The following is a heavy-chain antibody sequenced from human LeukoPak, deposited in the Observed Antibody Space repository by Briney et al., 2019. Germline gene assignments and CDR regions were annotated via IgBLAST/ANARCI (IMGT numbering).Heavy chain of an antibody. J-gene: IGHJ4*02. V-gene: IGHV3-7*01. CDR1: GFTFSSYW. CDR3: ARDGPGHFYTDFDY. Sequence: GGSLRLSCAASGFTFSSYWMSWVRQAPGKGLEWVANIKQDGSEKYYVDSVKGRFTISRDNAKNSLYLQMNSLRAEDTAVYYCARDGPGHFYTDFDYWGQGALVTVSS. CDR2: IKQDGSEK. D-gene: IGHD2/OR15-2a*01.